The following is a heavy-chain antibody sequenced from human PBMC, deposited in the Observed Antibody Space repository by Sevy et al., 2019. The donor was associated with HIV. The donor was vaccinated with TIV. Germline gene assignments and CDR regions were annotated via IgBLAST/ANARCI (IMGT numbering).Heavy chain of an antibody. CDR3: TNRGIGIITGFDY. J-gene: IGHJ4*02. CDR2: ISGSGGYT. Sequence: GGSLRLSCAASGVIFNSHAMSWVRQAPGKGLEWVSTISGSGGYTYYSDSVKGRFSISRDNSKNTVYLQMNSLRAEDTAVYYCTNRGIGIITGFDYWGQGTLVTVSS. CDR1: GVIFNSHA. V-gene: IGHV3-23*01. D-gene: IGHD1-1*01.